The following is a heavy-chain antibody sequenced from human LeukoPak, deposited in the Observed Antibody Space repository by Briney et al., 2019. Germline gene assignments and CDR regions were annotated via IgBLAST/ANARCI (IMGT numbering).Heavy chain of an antibody. CDR1: GFTLSSYW. CDR3: GRDDSGSL. J-gene: IGHJ4*02. CDR2: INSDGSIT. Sequence: GGSLRLSCAASGFTLSSYWMHWVRQAPGKGLVWVSRINSDGSITNYADSVKGRFTISRDNAKNTLYLQMNSLRVEDTAIYYCGRDDSGSLWGQGTLVTVSS. V-gene: IGHV3-74*01. D-gene: IGHD1-26*01.